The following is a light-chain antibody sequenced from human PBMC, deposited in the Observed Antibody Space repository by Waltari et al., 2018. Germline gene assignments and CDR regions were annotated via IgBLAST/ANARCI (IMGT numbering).Light chain of an antibody. V-gene: IGLV2-8*01. Sequence: QSALTQPPSAPGSPGQSVTIPCTGTSSAVGNYKYVSWYQQHPGNAPKLLISEDTKRPSGVPDRFSGSKSGNTASLTVSGLQADDEADYYCSSYAGSNNFVFGTGTKVTVL. CDR2: EDT. CDR3: SSYAGSNNFV. CDR1: SSAVGNYKY. J-gene: IGLJ1*01.